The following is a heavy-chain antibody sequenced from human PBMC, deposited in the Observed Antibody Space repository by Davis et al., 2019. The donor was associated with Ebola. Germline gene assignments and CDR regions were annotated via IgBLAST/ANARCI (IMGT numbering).Heavy chain of an antibody. CDR2: IIPILGIA. CDR1: GGTFSSYG. V-gene: IGHV1-69*04. Sequence: SVKVSCKASGGTFSSYGISWVRQAPGQGLEWMGRIIPILGIANYAQKFQGRVTITADKSTSTAYMELSSLRSEDTAVYYCARRGFLRVNSYYYYYYGMDVWGQGTTVTVSS. D-gene: IGHD3-10*01. CDR3: ARRGFLRVNSYYYYYYGMDV. J-gene: IGHJ6*02.